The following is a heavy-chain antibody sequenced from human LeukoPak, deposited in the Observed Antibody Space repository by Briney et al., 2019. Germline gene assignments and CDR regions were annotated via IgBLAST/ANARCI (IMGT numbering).Heavy chain of an antibody. Sequence: PGKSLRLSCAASGFTFSSYGMHWVRQAPDKGLEWVAVISYDGSNKYYADSVKGRFTISRDNSKNPLYLQMNSLRAEDRAVYYCAKDLNSYGDFWGQGTLVSVSS. D-gene: IGHD5-18*01. J-gene: IGHJ4*02. CDR1: GFTFSSYG. CDR3: AKDLNSYGDF. CDR2: ISYDGSNK. V-gene: IGHV3-30*18.